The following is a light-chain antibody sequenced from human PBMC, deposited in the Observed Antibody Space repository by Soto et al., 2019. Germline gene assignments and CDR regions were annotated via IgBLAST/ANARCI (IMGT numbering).Light chain of an antibody. Sequence: QSVLTQPPSVSGAPGQRVTIPCTGSSSNIGAGYDVHWYQQLPGTASKLLIYGNSNRPSGVPDRFSGSKSGTSASLAITGLQAEDEADYYCQSYDSSLSGSRVFGTGTKVTVL. CDR3: QSYDSSLSGSRV. J-gene: IGLJ1*01. CDR2: GNS. CDR1: SSNIGAGYD. V-gene: IGLV1-40*01.